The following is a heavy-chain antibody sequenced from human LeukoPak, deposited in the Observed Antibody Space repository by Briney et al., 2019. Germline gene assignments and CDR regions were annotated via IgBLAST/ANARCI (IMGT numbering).Heavy chain of an antibody. J-gene: IGHJ6*03. D-gene: IGHD5-12*01. Sequence: GASVKVSCKASGYTFTGYYMHWVRQAPGQGLEWMGWINPNSGGTNYAQKFQGRVTMTRDTSISTAHMELSRLRSDDTAVYYCARDVGTKYGPSRYYYYYMDVWGKGTTVTASS. CDR2: INPNSGGT. CDR1: GYTFTGYY. CDR3: ARDVGTKYGPSRYYYYYMDV. V-gene: IGHV1-2*02.